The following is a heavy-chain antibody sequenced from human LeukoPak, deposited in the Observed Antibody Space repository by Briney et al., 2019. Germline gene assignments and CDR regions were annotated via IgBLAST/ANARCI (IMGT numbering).Heavy chain of an antibody. CDR2: INHSGST. Sequence: SETLSLTCAVYGGSFSGYYWSWIRQPPGKGLEWIGEINHSGSTNYNPSLKSRVTISVDTSKNQFSLMLSSVTAADTAVYYCARGSDHWFDPWGQGTLVTVSS. J-gene: IGHJ5*02. D-gene: IGHD1-26*01. CDR1: GGSFSGYY. V-gene: IGHV4-34*01. CDR3: ARGSDHWFDP.